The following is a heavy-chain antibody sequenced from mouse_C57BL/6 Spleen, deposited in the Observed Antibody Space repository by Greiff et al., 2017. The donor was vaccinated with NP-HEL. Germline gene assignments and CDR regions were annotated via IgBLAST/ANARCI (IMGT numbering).Heavy chain of an antibody. CDR3: ARAGDYYGMAWFAY. D-gene: IGHD1-1*01. CDR2: ISYDGSN. Sequence: DVKLQESGPGLVKPSQSLSLTCSVTGYSITSGYYWNWIRQFPGNKLEWMGYISYDGSNNYNPSLKNRISITRDTSKNQFFLKLNSVTTEDTATYYCARAGDYYGMAWFAYWGQGTLVTVSA. J-gene: IGHJ3*01. V-gene: IGHV3-6*01. CDR1: GYSITSGYY.